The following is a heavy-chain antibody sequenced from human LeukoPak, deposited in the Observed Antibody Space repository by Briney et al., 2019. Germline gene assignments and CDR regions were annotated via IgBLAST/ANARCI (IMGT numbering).Heavy chain of an antibody. CDR1: GGSFSGYY. D-gene: IGHD1-1*01. J-gene: IGHJ6*03. V-gene: IGHV4-34*01. CDR3: ARVPSGTYYMDV. Sequence: PSETLSLTCAVYGGSFSGYYWSWIRQPPGKGLEWIGEINHSGSTNYNPSLKSRVTISVDTSKNQFSLKLSSVTAADTAVYYCARVPSGTYYMDVWGKGTTVTISS. CDR2: INHSGST.